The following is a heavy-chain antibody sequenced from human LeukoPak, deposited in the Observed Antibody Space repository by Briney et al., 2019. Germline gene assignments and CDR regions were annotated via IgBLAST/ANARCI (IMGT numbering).Heavy chain of an antibody. D-gene: IGHD6-13*01. Sequence: SETLSLTCAVYGGSFSGYYWSWIRQPPGKGLEWIGGINHSGSTNYNPSLKSRVTISVDTSKNQFSLKLSSVTAADTAVYYCARFIAAAGFGFDYWGQGTLVTVSS. V-gene: IGHV4-34*01. J-gene: IGHJ4*02. CDR1: GGSFSGYY. CDR2: INHSGST. CDR3: ARFIAAAGFGFDY.